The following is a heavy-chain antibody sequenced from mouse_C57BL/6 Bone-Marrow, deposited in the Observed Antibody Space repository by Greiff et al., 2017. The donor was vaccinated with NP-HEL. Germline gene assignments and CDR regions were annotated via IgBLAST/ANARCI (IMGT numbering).Heavy chain of an antibody. Sequence: EVKLMESGGDLVKPGGSLKLSCAASGFTFSSYGMSWVRPTPDKRLEWVATISSGGSYTYYPDSVKGRFTISRDNAKNTLYLQMSSLKSEDTAMYYCARGYRKAWFAYWGQGTLVTVSA. D-gene: IGHD2-14*01. CDR1: GFTFSSYG. CDR3: ARGYRKAWFAY. J-gene: IGHJ3*01. V-gene: IGHV5-6*01. CDR2: ISSGGSYT.